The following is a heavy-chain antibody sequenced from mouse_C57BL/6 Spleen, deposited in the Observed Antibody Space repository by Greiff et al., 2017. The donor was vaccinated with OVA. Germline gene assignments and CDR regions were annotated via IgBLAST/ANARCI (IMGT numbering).Heavy chain of an antibody. V-gene: IGHV5-9-1*02. CDR3: TRGNWDGNYFDY. D-gene: IGHD4-1*01. CDR2: ISSGGDYI. CDR1: GFTFSSYA. Sequence: DVMLVESGEGLVKPGGSLKLSCAASGFTFSSYAMSWVRQTPEKRLEWVAYISSGGDYIYYADTVKGRFTISRDNARNTLYLQMSSLKSEDTAMYYCTRGNWDGNYFDYWGQGTTLTVSS. J-gene: IGHJ2*01.